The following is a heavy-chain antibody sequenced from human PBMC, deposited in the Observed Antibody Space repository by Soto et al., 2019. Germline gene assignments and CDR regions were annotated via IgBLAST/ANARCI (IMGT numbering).Heavy chain of an antibody. CDR2: INPNSGGT. CDR1: GYTFTGYY. D-gene: IGHD2-2*01. V-gene: IGHV1-2*04. Sequence: ASVKVSCKASGYTFTGYYMHWVRQAPGQGLEWMGWINPNSGGTNYAQKFQGWVTMTRDTSISTAYMELSRLRSDDTAVYYCAREDIVLVPAAHYYYYYGMDVWGQGTTVTVSS. CDR3: AREDIVLVPAAHYYYYYGMDV. J-gene: IGHJ6*02.